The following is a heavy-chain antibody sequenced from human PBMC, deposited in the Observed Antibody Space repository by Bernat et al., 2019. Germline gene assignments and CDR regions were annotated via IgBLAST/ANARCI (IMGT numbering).Heavy chain of an antibody. CDR2: ISSSSSYI. D-gene: IGHD6-19*01. V-gene: IGHV3-21*05. CDR3: ARESVAGTLYYYYYMDV. J-gene: IGHJ6*03. Sequence: EVLLVESGGGLVKPGGSLRLSCAASGFTFSSYSMNWVRQAPGKGLEWVSYISSSSSYIYYADSVKGRFTISRDNAKNSLYLQMNSLRAEDTAVYYCARESVAGTLYYYYYMDVWGKGTTVTVSS. CDR1: GFTFSSYS.